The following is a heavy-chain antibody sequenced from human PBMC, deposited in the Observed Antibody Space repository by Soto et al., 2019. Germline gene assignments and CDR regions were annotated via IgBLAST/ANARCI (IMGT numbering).Heavy chain of an antibody. CDR1: GFSFGSYA. D-gene: IGHD3-3*01. J-gene: IGHJ4*02. CDR2: ISGSDGKT. Sequence: SLRLSCAASGFSFGSYALSWVRQAPGKGLEWVSTISGSDGKTFYADSVKGRFSISRDTSQSTLYLQMNSLRADDTAMYYCARWSYLDYWGQGTRVTVSS. CDR3: ARWSYLDY. V-gene: IGHV3-23*01.